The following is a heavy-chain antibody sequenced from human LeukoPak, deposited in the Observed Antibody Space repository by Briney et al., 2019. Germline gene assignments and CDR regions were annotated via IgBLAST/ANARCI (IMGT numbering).Heavy chain of an antibody. Sequence: SETLSLTXTVSGGSISSYYWSWIRQPAGKGLEWIGRIYTSGSTNYNPSPKSRITMSVDTSKNQFSLKLNSVTAADTAVYYCARGRRYCSSGSCYSSWFDPWGQGTLVTVSS. V-gene: IGHV4-4*07. J-gene: IGHJ5*02. D-gene: IGHD2-15*01. CDR2: IYTSGST. CDR3: ARGRRYCSSGSCYSSWFDP. CDR1: GGSISSYY.